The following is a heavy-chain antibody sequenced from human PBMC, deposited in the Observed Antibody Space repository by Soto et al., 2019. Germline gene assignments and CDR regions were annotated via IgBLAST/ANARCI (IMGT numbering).Heavy chain of an antibody. CDR1: GFSLSTSGVG. V-gene: IGHV2-5*02. Sequence: QITLKESGPTLVKPTQTLTLTCTFSGFSLSTSGVGVGWIRQPPGKALEWLALIYWADDKRYSPSLKSRLTIASDTCQSQVVLKITASNPVDTATYYCAHSLREDGYDFSPGYWGHGSPVTVAS. CDR2: IYWADDK. J-gene: IGHJ4*01. CDR3: AHSLREDGYDFSPGY. D-gene: IGHD5-12*01.